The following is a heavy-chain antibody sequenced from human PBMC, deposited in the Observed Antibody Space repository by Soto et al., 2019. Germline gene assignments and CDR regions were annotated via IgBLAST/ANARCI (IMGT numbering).Heavy chain of an antibody. Sequence: GESLKISCKGSGGSLIDQWIGWVRHTPDKGLEWIGFVFLGDSDARYSPAFQGQVTMSADRSSTYLQWSSLKASDTGIYYCARRRGRCSDGVCYSWWFDPWGQGTRVTVSS. CDR1: GGSLIDQW. V-gene: IGHV5-51*01. D-gene: IGHD2-8*01. CDR2: VFLGDSDA. CDR3: ARRRGRCSDGVCYSWWFDP. J-gene: IGHJ5*02.